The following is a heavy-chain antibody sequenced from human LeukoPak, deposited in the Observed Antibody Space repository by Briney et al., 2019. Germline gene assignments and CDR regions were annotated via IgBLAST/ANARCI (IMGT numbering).Heavy chain of an antibody. J-gene: IGHJ6*03. Sequence: PGGSLRLSCAASGFTSSDYYMSWIRQAPGKGLEWVSYISSSGSTIYYADSVKGRFTISRDNAKNSLYLQMNSLSAEDTAFYYCAKEELRRITMWGYMDVWGKGTTVTISS. CDR2: ISSSGSTI. CDR1: GFTSSDYY. CDR3: AKEELRRITMWGYMDV. D-gene: IGHD3-10*02. V-gene: IGHV3-11*04.